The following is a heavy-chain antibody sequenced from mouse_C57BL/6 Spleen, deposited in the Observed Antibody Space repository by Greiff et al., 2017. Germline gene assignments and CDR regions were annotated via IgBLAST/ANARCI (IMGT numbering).Heavy chain of an antibody. CDR1: GFSLTSYG. J-gene: IGHJ4*01. CDR3: AKHVLYAMDY. CDR2: IWGDGST. V-gene: IGHV2-3*01. Sequence: VHPNEPFPFLFYPSHSLSITCTVSGFSLTSYGVSWVRQPPGKGLEWLGVIWGDGSTNDHSALISRLSIIKDNSKSQVFLKLNRLQTDDTSTYYCAKHVLYAMDYWGQGTSVTVSS.